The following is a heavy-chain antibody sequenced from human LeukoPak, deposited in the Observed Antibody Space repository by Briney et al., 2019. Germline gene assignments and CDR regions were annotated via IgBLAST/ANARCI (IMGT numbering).Heavy chain of an antibody. CDR3: ARHPSGYDRYYFDY. V-gene: IGHV4-59*08. D-gene: IGHD5-12*01. J-gene: IGHJ4*02. CDR2: IYYSGST. Sequence: SETLSLTCTVSGGSISSFYWSWTRHSPGKGLEWIGYIYYSGSTNYNPSLKSRVTISVDTSKNQFSLKLSSVTAADTAVYYCARHPSGYDRYYFDYWGQGTLVTVSS. CDR1: GGSISSFY.